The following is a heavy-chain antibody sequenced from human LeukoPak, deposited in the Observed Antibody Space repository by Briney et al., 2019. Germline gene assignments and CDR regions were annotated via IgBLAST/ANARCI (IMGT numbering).Heavy chain of an antibody. CDR2: ISYDGSSK. V-gene: IGHV3-30-3*01. D-gene: IGHD2-21*01. CDR3: ARGEGYCGGDCYYGMDV. J-gene: IGHJ6*02. CDR1: GFTFSSYA. Sequence: GRSLRLSCAASGFTFSSYAMHWVRQAPGKGLEWVAVISYDGSSKYYADSVKGRFTISRDNSKNTLYLQMNSLRAEDTAVYYCARGEGYCGGDCYYGMDVWGQGTTVTVSS.